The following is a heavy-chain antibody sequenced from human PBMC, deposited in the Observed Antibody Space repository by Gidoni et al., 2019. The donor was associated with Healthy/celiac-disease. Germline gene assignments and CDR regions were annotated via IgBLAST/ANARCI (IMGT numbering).Heavy chain of an antibody. Sequence: QVQLQESGPGLVKPSETLYLTCAVSGYSISSGYYWGWIRQPPGQGLEWIGSIYHRGSTYYNPSLKSRVTISVDTSKNQFSLKLSSVTAADTAVYYCARRGDGIYEDYFDYWGQGTLVTVSS. D-gene: IGHD1-26*01. J-gene: IGHJ4*02. CDR2: IYHRGST. CDR1: GYSISSGYY. CDR3: ARRGDGIYEDYFDY. V-gene: IGHV4-38-2*01.